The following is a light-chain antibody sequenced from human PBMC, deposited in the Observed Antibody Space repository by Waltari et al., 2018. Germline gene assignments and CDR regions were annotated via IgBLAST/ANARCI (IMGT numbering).Light chain of an antibody. CDR1: QSVSRS. CDR2: GAS. Sequence: EIVLTQSPGTLSLSPGERATFSCRASQSVSRSFAWYQQKPGQAPRLLIYGASSRATSVPDMFSGSGSGTDFSLTISRLEPEDFAVYYCQHYVNLPATFGQGTKVEIK. J-gene: IGKJ1*01. CDR3: QHYVNLPAT. V-gene: IGKV3-20*01.